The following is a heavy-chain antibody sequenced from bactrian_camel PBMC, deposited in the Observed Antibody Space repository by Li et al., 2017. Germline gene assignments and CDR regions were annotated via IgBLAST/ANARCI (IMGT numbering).Heavy chain of an antibody. D-gene: IGHD1*01. V-gene: IGHV3S25*01. J-gene: IGHJ7*01. Sequence: CADSGFIFSPYWMYRVRQDPGKGLEWVSSIASGGGNTYYADSVKGRFTISRDNAKNTVYLQMKSLKSEDTALYYFFISSRRRH. CDR2: IASGGGNT. CDR1: GFIFSPYW.